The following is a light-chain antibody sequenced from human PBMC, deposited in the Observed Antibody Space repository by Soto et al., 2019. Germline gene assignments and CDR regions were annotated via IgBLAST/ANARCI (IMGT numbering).Light chain of an antibody. CDR3: SSYAGSNTFV. CDR1: SSDVGGYNY. J-gene: IGLJ1*01. CDR2: EVS. Sequence: QPALTQPPSASGSPGQSVTISCTGTSSDVGGYNYVSWYQQHPGKAPKVMIYEVSKRPSGVPDRFSGSKSGNTASLTVSGLQAEDEAEYYCSSYAGSNTFVFGTGTKLTVL. V-gene: IGLV2-8*01.